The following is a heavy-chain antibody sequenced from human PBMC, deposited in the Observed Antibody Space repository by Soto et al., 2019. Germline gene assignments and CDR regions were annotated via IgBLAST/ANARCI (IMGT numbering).Heavy chain of an antibody. CDR3: AREPYDSSGYYYGGVVDP. V-gene: IGHV1-69*13. CDR2: IIPIFGTA. CDR1: GGTFSSYA. J-gene: IGHJ5*02. D-gene: IGHD3-22*01. Sequence: PVKVSCKASGGTFSSYAISWVRQAPGQGLEWMGGIIPIFGTANYAQKFQGRVTITADESTSTAYMELSSLRSEDTAVYYCAREPYDSSGYYYGGVVDPWGQGTLVTVSS.